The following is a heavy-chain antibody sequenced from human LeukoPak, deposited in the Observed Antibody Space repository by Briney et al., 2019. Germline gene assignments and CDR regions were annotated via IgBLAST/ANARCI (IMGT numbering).Heavy chain of an antibody. CDR2: IWYDGGNK. V-gene: IGHV3-33*01. CDR1: GFTFSSYG. Sequence: PGRSLRLSCAASGFTFSSYGMHWVRQAPGKGLEWVAVIWYDGGNKYYADSVKGRFTISRDNSKNTLYLQMNSLRAEDTAVYYCARDKDYYDSSGLDYWGQGTLVTVSS. J-gene: IGHJ4*02. CDR3: ARDKDYYDSSGLDY. D-gene: IGHD3-22*01.